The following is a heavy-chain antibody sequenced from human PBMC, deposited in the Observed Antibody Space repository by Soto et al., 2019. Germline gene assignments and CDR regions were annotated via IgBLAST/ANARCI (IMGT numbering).Heavy chain of an antibody. CDR3: ARTRQLLSARNYYGMDV. J-gene: IGHJ6*02. D-gene: IGHD2-2*01. CDR1: GFTFSSYS. Sequence: GGSLRLSCAASGFTFSSYSMNWVRQAPGKGLEWVAVISYDGSNKYYADSVKGRFTISRDNSKNTLYLQMNSLRAEDTAVYYCARTRQLLSARNYYGMDVWGQGTTVTVSS. V-gene: IGHV3-30*03. CDR2: ISYDGSNK.